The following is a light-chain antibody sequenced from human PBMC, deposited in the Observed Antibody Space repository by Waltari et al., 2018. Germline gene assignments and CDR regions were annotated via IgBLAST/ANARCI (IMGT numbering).Light chain of an antibody. Sequence: ALTQCPATLSLSPGERATLSCRASQSVYNFLAWYQQKPGQAPRLLIYEASQRATGIPARFSGSGSGTDFTLTISNLEPEDVAVYYCQQRANWPPLTFGGGTKVEIK. CDR1: QSVYNF. CDR3: QQRANWPPLT. CDR2: EAS. J-gene: IGKJ4*01. V-gene: IGKV3-11*01.